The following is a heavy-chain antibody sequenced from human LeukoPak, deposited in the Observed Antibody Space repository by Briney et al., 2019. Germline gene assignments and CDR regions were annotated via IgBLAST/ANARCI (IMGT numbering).Heavy chain of an antibody. D-gene: IGHD5/OR15-5a*01. CDR1: GGSVSSSSYY. V-gene: IGHV4-39*07. CDR3: ARASTSGGDAFDI. Sequence: SETLSLTCTVSGGSVSSSSYYWAWIRQPPGKGLEWIGSISYSGSTYYNPSLNSRVTISVDTSKKQFSLNLSSGTAADTAVYYCARASTSGGDAFDIWGQGTMVIVSS. CDR2: ISYSGST. J-gene: IGHJ3*02.